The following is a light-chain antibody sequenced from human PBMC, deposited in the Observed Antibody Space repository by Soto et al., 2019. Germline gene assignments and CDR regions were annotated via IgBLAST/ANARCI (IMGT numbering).Light chain of an antibody. CDR1: QSVSNN. CDR3: QQYSHWPPIT. J-gene: IGKJ5*01. V-gene: IGKV3D-15*01. CDR2: HTS. Sequence: EIVMTQSPGTLSVSPGERATLSCRASQSVSNNLAWYQQKPGQAPRLLVYHTSTRATGIPARFSGSGSGTEFTLTISSLQSEDFAVYYCQQYSHWPPITFGQGTRLEIK.